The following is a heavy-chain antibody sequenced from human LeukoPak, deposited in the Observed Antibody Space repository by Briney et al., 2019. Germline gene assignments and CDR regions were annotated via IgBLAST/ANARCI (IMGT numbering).Heavy chain of an antibody. CDR1: GFTFDDYA. J-gene: IGHJ4*02. D-gene: IGHD2-2*01. Sequence: GGSLRLSCAASGFTFDDYAMHWVRQAPGKGLEWVSGISWNSGSIGYADSVKGRFTISRDNAKNSLYLQMNSQRAEDTALYYCAKQIPGYCSSTSCSPGPFDYWGQGTLVTVSS. V-gene: IGHV3-9*01. CDR2: ISWNSGSI. CDR3: AKQIPGYCSSTSCSPGPFDY.